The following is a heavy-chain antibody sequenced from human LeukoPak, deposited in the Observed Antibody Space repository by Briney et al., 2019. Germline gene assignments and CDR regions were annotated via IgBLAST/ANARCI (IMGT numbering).Heavy chain of an antibody. CDR2: ISSSSSYI. D-gene: IGHD1-26*01. CDR1: GFTFSSYA. J-gene: IGHJ4*02. Sequence: GGSLRLSCAASGFTFSSYAMHWVRQAPGKGLEWVSSISSSSSYIYYADSVKGRFTISRDNAKNSLYLQMNSLRAEDTAVYYCARDKVGATVSFDYWGQGTLVTVSS. CDR3: ARDKVGATVSFDY. V-gene: IGHV3-21*01.